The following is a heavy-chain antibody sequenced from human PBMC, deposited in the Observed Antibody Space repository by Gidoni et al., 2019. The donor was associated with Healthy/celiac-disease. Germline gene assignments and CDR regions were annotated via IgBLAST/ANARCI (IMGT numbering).Heavy chain of an antibody. V-gene: IGHV3-30*18. D-gene: IGHD1-7*01. CDR1: GFTFSSYG. CDR3: AKYNWNYGDFQH. J-gene: IGHJ1*01. CDR2: ISYDGSNK. Sequence: QVQLVESGGGVVQPGRSLRLSCAASGFTFSSYGMHWVRQAPGKGLEWVAVISYDGSNKYYADSVKGRFTISRDNSKNTLYLQMNSLRAEDTAVYYCAKYNWNYGDFQHWGQGTLVTVSS.